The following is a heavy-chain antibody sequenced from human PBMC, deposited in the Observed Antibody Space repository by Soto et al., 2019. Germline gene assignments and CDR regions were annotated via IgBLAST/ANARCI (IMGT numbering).Heavy chain of an antibody. D-gene: IGHD5-12*01. CDR1: GFTFSSYG. J-gene: IGHJ4*02. CDR2: ISYDGSNK. V-gene: IGHV3-30*03. CDR3: ARHPVDIVATITYFDY. Sequence: GSLRLSCAASGFTFSSYGMHWVRQAPGKGLEWVAVISYDGSNKYYADSVKGRFTISRDNSKNTLYLQMNSLRAEDTAVYYCARHPVDIVATITYFDYWGQGTLVTVSS.